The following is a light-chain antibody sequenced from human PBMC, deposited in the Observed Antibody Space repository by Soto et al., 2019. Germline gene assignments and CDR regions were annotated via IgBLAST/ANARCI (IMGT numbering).Light chain of an antibody. CDR2: DAS. J-gene: IGKJ5*01. CDR1: QSFTSNF. V-gene: IGKV3-20*01. Sequence: EIVLTQSPGTISLYTGAIANLSRSSSQSFTSNFLAWYQHTPGQAPRLLIYDASSRAADIPDRFSGSGSGTDFILTISRLEPGDFAVYYCQKYGSSPITCGKGQRLAIK. CDR3: QKYGSSPIT.